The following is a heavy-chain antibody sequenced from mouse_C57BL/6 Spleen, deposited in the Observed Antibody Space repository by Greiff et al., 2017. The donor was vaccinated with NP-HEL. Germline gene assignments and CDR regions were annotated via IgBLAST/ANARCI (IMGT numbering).Heavy chain of an antibody. CDR2: INPNYGTT. Sequence: EVKLVESGPELVKPGASVKISCKASGYSFTDYNMNWVKQSNGKSLEWIGVINPNYGTTSYNQKFKGKATLTVDQSSSTAYMQLNSLTSEDSAVYYCATITTVVATDAMDYWGQGTSVTVSS. D-gene: IGHD1-1*01. J-gene: IGHJ4*01. CDR3: ATITTVVATDAMDY. V-gene: IGHV1-39*01. CDR1: GYSFTDYN.